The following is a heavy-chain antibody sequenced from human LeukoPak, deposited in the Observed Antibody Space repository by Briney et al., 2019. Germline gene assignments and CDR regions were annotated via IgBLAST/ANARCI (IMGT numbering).Heavy chain of an antibody. V-gene: IGHV4-61*02. CDR1: GGSISSGSYY. J-gene: IGHJ6*03. CDR2: IYTSGST. D-gene: IGHD3-22*01. Sequence: PSETLSLTCTVSGGSISSGSYYWSWIRQPAGKGLEWIGRIYTSGSTNYNPSLKSRVTISVDTSKNQFSLKLSSVTAADTAVYYCARDQDSDSSGYYSPYYYYYMDVWGKGTTVTVSS. CDR3: ARDQDSDSSGYYSPYYYYYMDV.